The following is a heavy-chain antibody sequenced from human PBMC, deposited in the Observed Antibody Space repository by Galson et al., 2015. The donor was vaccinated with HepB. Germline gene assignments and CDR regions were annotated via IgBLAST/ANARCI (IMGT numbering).Heavy chain of an antibody. V-gene: IGHV3-9*01. CDR2: ISWNSGSI. CDR3: AKDMKQQPPSGYYYGMDV. J-gene: IGHJ6*02. CDR1: GFTFDDYA. D-gene: IGHD6-13*01. Sequence: SLRLSCAASGFTFDDYAMHWVRQAPGKGLEWVSGISWNSGSIGYADSVKGRFTISRDNAKNSLYLQMNSLRAEDTALYYCAKDMKQQPPSGYYYGMDVWGQGTTVTVSS.